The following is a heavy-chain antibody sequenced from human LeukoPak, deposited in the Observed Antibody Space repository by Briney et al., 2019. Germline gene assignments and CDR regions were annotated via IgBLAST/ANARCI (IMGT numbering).Heavy chain of an antibody. CDR2: IYSSRNT. Sequence: PSETLSLTCTVSGGPISSGNYYWSWIRQPAGKGLEWIGHIYSSRNTNYNPSLTSRDTISVDTSSNQFSLKLRSVTAADTAVYYCARVSVEDYVWGSYRFVDYWGQGTLVTVSS. V-gene: IGHV4-61*09. CDR1: GGPISSGNYY. D-gene: IGHD3-16*02. CDR3: ARVSVEDYVWGSYRFVDY. J-gene: IGHJ4*02.